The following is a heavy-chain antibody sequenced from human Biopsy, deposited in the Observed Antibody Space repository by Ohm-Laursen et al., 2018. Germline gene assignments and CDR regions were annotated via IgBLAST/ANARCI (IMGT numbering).Heavy chain of an antibody. J-gene: IGHJ1*01. V-gene: IGHV1-69*06. CDR2: NIPILGTG. Sequence: SVKVSCKASGYTFNTYDINWVRQAPGQGLEWLGGNIPILGTGNYAQKFQGRVTVAADTSTSTATMELRSLRSDDTAVYYCATKLTGYFHHWGQGTLVTVSS. CDR3: ATKLTGYFHH. CDR1: GYTFNTYD. D-gene: IGHD3-9*01.